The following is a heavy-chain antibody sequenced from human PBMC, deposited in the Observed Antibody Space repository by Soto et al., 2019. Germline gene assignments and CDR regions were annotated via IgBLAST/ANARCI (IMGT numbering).Heavy chain of an antibody. V-gene: IGHV3-23*01. D-gene: IGHD3-22*01. CDR3: AKGIVYYYYSSCYFAY. Sequence: GGSLRLSCAASGFTFRSYAMSWVRQAPGKGLEWVSAISGSGGSTYYADSVKGRFTISRDNSKNTLYLQMNSLRAEDTAVYYCAKGIVYYYYSSCYFAYWGQGTLVTVSS. J-gene: IGHJ4*02. CDR1: GFTFRSYA. CDR2: ISGSGGST.